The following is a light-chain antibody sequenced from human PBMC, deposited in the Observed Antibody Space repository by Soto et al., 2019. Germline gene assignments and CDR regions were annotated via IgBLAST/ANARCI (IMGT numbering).Light chain of an antibody. Sequence: EIVLTQSPATLSLSPGERATLSCRASQSVSSYLAWYQQKPGQAPRLLIYDASNRAPGIPARFSGSGSGTDFSLTISSLEPEDFAVYYCRQRSNWPPLTFGGGIKVEIK. CDR2: DAS. V-gene: IGKV3-11*01. CDR1: QSVSSY. J-gene: IGKJ4*01. CDR3: RQRSNWPPLT.